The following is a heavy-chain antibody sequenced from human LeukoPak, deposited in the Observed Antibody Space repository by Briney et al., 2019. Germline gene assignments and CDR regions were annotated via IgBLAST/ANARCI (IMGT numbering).Heavy chain of an antibody. Sequence: SETLSLTCTVSGASISDHYWSWIRQSPGKGLEWIGYFYNSGYFYNSGGTNYNPSLKSRVTISGDTSKNQFSLKLTSVTAADTAVYYRARGFNDYNNDVYFYYMDIWGKGTTVTISS. V-gene: IGHV4-59*11. CDR1: GASISDHY. CDR3: ARGFNDYNNDVYFYYMDI. D-gene: IGHD4-11*01. J-gene: IGHJ6*03. CDR2: FYNSGYFYNSGGT.